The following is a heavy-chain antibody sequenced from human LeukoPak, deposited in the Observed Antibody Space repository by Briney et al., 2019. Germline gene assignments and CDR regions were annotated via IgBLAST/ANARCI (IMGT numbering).Heavy chain of an antibody. V-gene: IGHV3-23*01. CDR1: GFTFSSYA. CDR2: IFIHGDET. Sequence: GGSLRLSCAASGFTFSSYAMSWVRQAPGKGLEWVSGIFIHGDETYHAESVKGRFTTSRDNSKSTLYLQMNSLTADDTAVYYCSKHAGVILGSLDYWGQGTLVTVSS. D-gene: IGHD3-10*01. J-gene: IGHJ4*02. CDR3: SKHAGVILGSLDY.